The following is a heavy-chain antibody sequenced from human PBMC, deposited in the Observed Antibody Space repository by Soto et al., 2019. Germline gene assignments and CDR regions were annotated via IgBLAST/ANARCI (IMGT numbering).Heavy chain of an antibody. V-gene: IGHV4-30-4*01. D-gene: IGHD5-18*01. J-gene: IGHJ5*02. CDR3: ARDIGITWIQPLNWFDP. CDR1: GGSISSGDYY. CDR2: IYYSGST. Sequence: QVQLRESGPGLVKPSQTLSLTCTVSGGSISSGDYYWSWIRQPPGKGLEWIGYIYYSGSTYYNPSLKSRVTISVDTSKNQFSLKLSSVTAADTAVYYCARDIGITWIQPLNWFDPWGQGTLVTVSS.